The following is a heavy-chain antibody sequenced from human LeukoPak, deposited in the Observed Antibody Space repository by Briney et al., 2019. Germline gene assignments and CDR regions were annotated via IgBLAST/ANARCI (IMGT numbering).Heavy chain of an antibody. V-gene: IGHV1-8*01. J-gene: IGHJ6*02. D-gene: IGHD1-26*01. CDR2: MNPNSGNT. CDR3: ARVEWELLYYYGMDV. CDR1: GYTFTSYD. Sequence: ASVKVSCKASGYTFTSYDINWVRQATGQGLEWMGWMNPNSGNTGYAQKLQGRVTMTRNTSISTAYMELSSLRSEDTAVYYCARVEWELLYYYGMDVWGQGTTVTVSS.